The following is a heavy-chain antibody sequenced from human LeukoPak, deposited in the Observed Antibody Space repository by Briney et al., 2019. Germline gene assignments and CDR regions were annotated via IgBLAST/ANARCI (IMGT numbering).Heavy chain of an antibody. J-gene: IGHJ5*02. CDR1: GFTFSDYY. CDR2: ISTSGGSV. D-gene: IGHD3-16*01. Sequence: GESLKISCTASGFTFSDYYMSWIRQAPGKGLEWLSYISTSGGSVSYVDSVKGRFTISRDNAKNSVYLQIDSLRAEDTAMYYCARDRQFRLHDPWGQGILVTVSS. CDR3: ARDRQFRLHDP. V-gene: IGHV3-11*01.